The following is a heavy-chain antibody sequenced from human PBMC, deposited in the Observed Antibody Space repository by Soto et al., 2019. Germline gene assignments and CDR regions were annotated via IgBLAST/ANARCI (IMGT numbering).Heavy chain of an antibody. V-gene: IGHV1-24*01. CDR1: GYSLSVLS. CDR2: FDPEDERI. D-gene: IGHD3-10*01. J-gene: IGHJ3*02. Sequence: QVHLVQSGAEVKKPGASVRVSCRVSGYSLSVLSIHWVREAPGKGLEWMGGFDPEDERISYAQKFQGTVTLTEDTSIDTAYMELSSLTSEDTALYYCATDTSMVRGLEVLPLFEGLDIWGQGTMVTVSS. CDR3: ATDTSMVRGLEVLPLFEGLDI.